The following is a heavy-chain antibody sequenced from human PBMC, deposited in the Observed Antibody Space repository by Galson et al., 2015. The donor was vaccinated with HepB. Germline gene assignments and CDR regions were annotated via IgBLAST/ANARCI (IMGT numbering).Heavy chain of an antibody. CDR1: GFTFSSYT. CDR3: ARIALSGSYWYFDY. D-gene: IGHD1-26*01. J-gene: IGHJ4*02. Sequence: SLRLSCAASGFTFSSYTMNWVRQAPGKGLEWISYISTTSDNKFSADSVKGRFIISRENAKNSLYLQMNSLRAEDPAVYYCARIALSGSYWYFDYWGQGTLVTVSS. V-gene: IGHV3-48*01. CDR2: ISTTSDNK.